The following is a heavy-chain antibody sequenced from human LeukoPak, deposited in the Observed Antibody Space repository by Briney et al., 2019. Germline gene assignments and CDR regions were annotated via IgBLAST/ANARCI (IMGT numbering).Heavy chain of an antibody. V-gene: IGHV3-21*01. CDR1: GFTFSSFG. J-gene: IGHJ4*02. Sequence: GGSLRLSCAASGFTFSSFGMTWVRQAPGKGLEWVSGISGSGSSTAYADSVKGRFTISRDNAKNSLYLQMNSLRAEDTAVYYCARDGYYDSSGYYSPRYFDYWGQGTLVTVSS. D-gene: IGHD3-22*01. CDR3: ARDGYYDSSGYYSPRYFDY. CDR2: ISGSGSST.